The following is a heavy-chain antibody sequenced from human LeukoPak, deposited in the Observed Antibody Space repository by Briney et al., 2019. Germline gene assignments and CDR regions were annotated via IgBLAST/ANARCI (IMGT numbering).Heavy chain of an antibody. D-gene: IGHD3-3*01. CDR3: ARGVGSPSDY. V-gene: IGHV3-48*04. CDR2: ISLDSSTI. Sequence: GSLRLSCAASGFIFSSCCFNWVRQAPGKGLEWVSYISLDSSTIYYADSVQGRLTISKDNAKNSLYLHMNSLRAEDTAMYFCARGVGSPSDYWGRGTLVTVSS. CDR1: GFIFSSCC. J-gene: IGHJ4*02.